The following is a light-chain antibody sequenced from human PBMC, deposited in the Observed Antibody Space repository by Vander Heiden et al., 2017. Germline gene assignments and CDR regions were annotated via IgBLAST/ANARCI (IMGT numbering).Light chain of an antibody. Sequence: DIQLTQSPSFLSASLGDRVTITCRASHDISNHLAWYQQNPGKAPKLLIYAASALQSGVPSRFSGSRSGTDFTLTISGLQPEDFAAYFCQQVDTYPRTFGQGTKLEIK. CDR2: AAS. CDR3: QQVDTYPRT. CDR1: HDISNH. V-gene: IGKV1-9*01. J-gene: IGKJ2*01.